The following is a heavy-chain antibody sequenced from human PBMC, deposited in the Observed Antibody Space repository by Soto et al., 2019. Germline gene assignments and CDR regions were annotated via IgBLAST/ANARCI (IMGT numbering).Heavy chain of an antibody. CDR1: GCSISSYY. V-gene: IGHV4-59*01. J-gene: IGHJ4*02. D-gene: IGHD4-17*01. CDR3: ARSFYGDKYYFDY. Sequence: LETLSLTCTVSGCSISSYYWSWIRQPPGKGLEWIGYIYYSGSTNYNPSLKSRVTISVDTSKNQFSLKLSSVTAADTAVYYCARSFYGDKYYFDYWGQGTLVTVSS. CDR2: IYYSGST.